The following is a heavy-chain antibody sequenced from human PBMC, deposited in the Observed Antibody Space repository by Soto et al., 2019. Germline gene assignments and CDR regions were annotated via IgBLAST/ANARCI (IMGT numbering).Heavy chain of an antibody. CDR3: ARSRGATTGFDY. CDR1: GGTFSSYA. CDR2: LIPMYGTA. V-gene: IGHV1-69*06. D-gene: IGHD1-26*01. Sequence: SVKVSVKASGGTFSSYAISWVRQAPRQGLEWMGGLIPMYGTANYAQKFQGRVTITAXXXXXXAXMELSSLRSEDTAVYYCARSRGATTGFDYWG. J-gene: IGHJ4*01.